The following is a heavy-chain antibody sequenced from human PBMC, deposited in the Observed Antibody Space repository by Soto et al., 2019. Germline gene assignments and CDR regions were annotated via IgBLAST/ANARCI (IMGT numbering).Heavy chain of an antibody. CDR2: IVVGSGNT. Sequence: SVKVSCKASGFTFTSSAVQWVRQARGQRLEWIGWIVVGSGNTNYAQKFQERVTITRDMSTSTAYMELRSLRSEDTAVYYCAADPYYYDSSGYYWGQGTLVNVSS. J-gene: IGHJ4*02. CDR3: AADPYYYDSSGYY. D-gene: IGHD3-22*01. CDR1: GFTFTSSA. V-gene: IGHV1-58*01.